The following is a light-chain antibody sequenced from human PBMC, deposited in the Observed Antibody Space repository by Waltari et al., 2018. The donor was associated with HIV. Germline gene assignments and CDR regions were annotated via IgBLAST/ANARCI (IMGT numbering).Light chain of an antibody. CDR2: DNN. CDR3: QSYDSRLSGSVV. CDR1: NSNIGAGFD. J-gene: IGLJ2*01. Sequence: QSALTQPPSVSGDPGQSVTISSSGSNSNIGAGFDVHWYQQVPGTAPRLLIYDNNNRPSGVPDRFSGSKSGTSASLAINGLQSEDEADYYCQSYDSRLSGSVVFGGGTKVTVL. V-gene: IGLV1-40*01.